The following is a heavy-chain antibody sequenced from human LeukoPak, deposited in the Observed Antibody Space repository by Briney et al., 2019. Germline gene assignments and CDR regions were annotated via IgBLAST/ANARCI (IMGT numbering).Heavy chain of an antibody. CDR1: GFTFSSYG. CDR2: ISGSGGST. D-gene: IGHD1-14*01. V-gene: IGHV3-23*01. CDR3: VKDNPLDY. Sequence: GGTLRLSCAASGFTFSSYGMSWVRQAPGKGLEWVSAISGSGGSTYYTDSVKGRFTISRDNSKNTLYLHMNSLRAEDTAVYYCVKDNPLDYWGQGTLVIVSS. J-gene: IGHJ4*02.